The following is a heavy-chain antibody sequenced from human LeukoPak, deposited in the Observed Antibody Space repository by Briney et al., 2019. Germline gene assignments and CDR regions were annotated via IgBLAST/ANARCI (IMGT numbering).Heavy chain of an antibody. CDR1: GFSFSSYS. Sequence: GGSLRLSCAASGFSFSSYSMNWVRQAPGKGLEWVSYISGSSGIIYYADSVKGRFTISRDNAKNSVFLQMNSLRDEDTAVYYCARDYGDYGYYNYAMNVWGQGTTVTVSS. D-gene: IGHD4-17*01. CDR3: ARDYGDYGYYNYAMNV. J-gene: IGHJ6*02. V-gene: IGHV3-48*02. CDR2: ISGSSGII.